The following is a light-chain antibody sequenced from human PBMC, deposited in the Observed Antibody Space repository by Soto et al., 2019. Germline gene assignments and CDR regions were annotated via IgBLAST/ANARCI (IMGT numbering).Light chain of an antibody. CDR2: GAS. CDR3: HHYVGSPWT. CDR1: QSVNSF. V-gene: IGKV3-20*01. Sequence: EIVLTQSPGTLSLSPGERATLSCRASQSVNSFLAWFQQKPGQAPRLLIYGASNRATGIPDRFSGSGSETDFTLTITRLEPEYFALYYCHHYVGSPWTFGQGTKVENK. J-gene: IGKJ1*01.